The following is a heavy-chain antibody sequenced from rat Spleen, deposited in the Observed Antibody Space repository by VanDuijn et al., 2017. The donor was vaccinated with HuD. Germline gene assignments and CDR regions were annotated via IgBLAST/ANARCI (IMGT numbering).Heavy chain of an antibody. CDR3: ARSYGGYTSNWFPY. CDR1: GFSLISHS. J-gene: IGHJ3*01. Sequence: QVQLKESGPGLVQSSQTLSLICTVSGFSLISHSVHWVRQPSGKGPEWMGRMWYDGDTAYNSALKSRLSISRDTSKSQVFLKMNSLQTDDTVIYFCARSYGGYTSNWFPYWGQGTLVTVSS. D-gene: IGHD1-11*01. V-gene: IGHV2-63*01. CDR2: MWYDGDT.